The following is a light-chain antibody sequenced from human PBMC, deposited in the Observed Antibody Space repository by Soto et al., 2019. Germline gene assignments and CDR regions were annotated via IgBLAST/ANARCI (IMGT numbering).Light chain of an antibody. CDR1: SSDVGGYNY. Sequence: QTALTQPRSVCGSPGQSVTISCTGTSSDVGGYNYVSWYQQHPGKAPKLMIYDVSKRPSGVPDRFSGSKSGNTASLTISGLQAEDEADYYCRSYAGSYTYVFGTGTKLTVL. J-gene: IGLJ1*01. CDR3: RSYAGSYTYV. V-gene: IGLV2-11*01. CDR2: DVS.